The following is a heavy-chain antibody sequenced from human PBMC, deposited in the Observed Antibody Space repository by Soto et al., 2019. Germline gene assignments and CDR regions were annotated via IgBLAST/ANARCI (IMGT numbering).Heavy chain of an antibody. Sequence: HSQTLSLTCAISGDSVSSNSAAWSWIRQSPSRGLEWLGRTYYRSKWNSNYAVSVKGRVTINPDTSKNQFSLQLNSVTPEDTAVYYCARDEGGPWGQGTLVAASS. CDR1: GDSVSSNSAA. CDR3: ARDEGGP. J-gene: IGHJ4*02. V-gene: IGHV6-1*01. CDR2: TYYRSKWNS.